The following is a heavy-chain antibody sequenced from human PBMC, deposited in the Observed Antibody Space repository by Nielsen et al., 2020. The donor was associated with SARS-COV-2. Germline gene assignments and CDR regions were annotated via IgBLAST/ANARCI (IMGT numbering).Heavy chain of an antibody. CDR2: ISSDGSNK. J-gene: IGHJ4*02. CDR1: AFTFSTYW. CDR3: VRGLQVPNGLAHR. D-gene: IGHD3-16*01. V-gene: IGHV3-30-3*01. Sequence: GGSLRLSCAASAFTFSTYWMHWVRQAPGKGLEGVAIISSDGSNKYYADSVKGRFTISRDNSKNTLYLQMNSLRAEDTAVYYCVRGLQVPNGLAHRWGQGTLVTVSS.